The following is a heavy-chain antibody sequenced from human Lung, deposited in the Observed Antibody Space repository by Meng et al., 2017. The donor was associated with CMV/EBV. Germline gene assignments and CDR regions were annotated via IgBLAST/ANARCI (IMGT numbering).Heavy chain of an antibody. V-gene: IGHV3-74*01. J-gene: IGHJ4*02. Sequence: GESLKISCAASGFTFSSDWMHWVRQAPGKGLVWVSRINSDGSSTSYADSVKGRFTISRDNANNTLYLQMNSLRAEDTAVYYCARSYYYDSSGYYYPFDYWGQGXLVTVSS. CDR1: GFTFSSDW. D-gene: IGHD3-22*01. CDR3: ARSYYYDSSGYYYPFDY. CDR2: INSDGSST.